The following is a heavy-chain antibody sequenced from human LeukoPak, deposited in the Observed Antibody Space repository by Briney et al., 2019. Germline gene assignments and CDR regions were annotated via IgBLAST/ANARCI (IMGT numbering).Heavy chain of an antibody. J-gene: IGHJ5*02. CDR2: TYYSGST. V-gene: IGHV4-39*07. D-gene: IGHD3-10*01. CDR1: GGSISSSSYY. CDR3: ARDIEGTFDP. Sequence: PSETLSLTCTVSGGSISSSSYYWGWVRQPPGVGLEWIGSTYYSGSTHYNPSLKSRVTISVDTSKNQFSLKLSSVTAADTAVYYCARDIEGTFDPWGQGTLVTVSS.